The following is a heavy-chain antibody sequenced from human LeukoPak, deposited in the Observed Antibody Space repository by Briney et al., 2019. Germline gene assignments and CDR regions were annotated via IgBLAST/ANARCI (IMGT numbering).Heavy chain of an antibody. D-gene: IGHD1-26*01. CDR2: IYSRGDYV. V-gene: IGHV3-21*01. CDR1: GFTFSSYN. J-gene: IGHJ4*02. Sequence: PGGSLRLSCVASGFTFSSYNINWIRQAPGEGLVGVSSIYSRGDYVNYEDSVRGRFTISRVNARNSVYLQMNSLRVEDTAVYYCVRGAFRWAADYWGQGTLVTVSS. CDR3: VRGAFRWAADY.